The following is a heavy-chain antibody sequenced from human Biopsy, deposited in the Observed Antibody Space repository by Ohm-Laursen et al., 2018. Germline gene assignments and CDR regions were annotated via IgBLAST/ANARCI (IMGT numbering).Heavy chain of an antibody. Sequence: ASVKVSCKTSGYNFISYSINWVRQAPGQGLEWMGWIRPLNGDTKYGQKFQDRVTMTTDTSTSTVYMELTSLRSDDTAVYYCARGEVTFGELIVSLDSWGLGTRVTVSS. V-gene: IGHV1-18*01. CDR1: GYNFISYS. CDR2: IRPLNGDT. CDR3: ARGEVTFGELIVSLDS. J-gene: IGHJ4*02. D-gene: IGHD3-16*02.